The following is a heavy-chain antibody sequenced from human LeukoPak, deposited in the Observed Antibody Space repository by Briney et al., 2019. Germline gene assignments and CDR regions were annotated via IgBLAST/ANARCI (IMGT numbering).Heavy chain of an antibody. J-gene: IGHJ4*02. D-gene: IGHD2-21*02. V-gene: IGHV4-61*01. CDR2: IYYTGIT. CDR1: GGSVSSGSYH. Sequence: SETLSLTCAVSGGSVSSGSYHWSWIRQHPGKGLEWIGYIYYTGITNYNPSLKSRVTISVDTSKNQFSLNLNSVTAADTAVYYCATSQCGSDCYLAGDYWGQGTLVTVSS. CDR3: ATSQCGSDCYLAGDY.